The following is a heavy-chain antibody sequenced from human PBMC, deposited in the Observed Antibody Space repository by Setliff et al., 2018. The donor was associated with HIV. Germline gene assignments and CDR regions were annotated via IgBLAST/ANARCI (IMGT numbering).Heavy chain of an antibody. CDR3: ARGSIGLGSYRNAYYFDF. CDR2: INHSGST. D-gene: IGHD1-26*01. CDR1: GESFSGYY. J-gene: IGHJ4*02. Sequence: TSETLSLTCTAYGESFSGYYWTWIRQSPGKGLEWIGEINHSGSTKHNPSLKSRVTISIDTSENQFSLKVTSVTAADTAVYYCARGSIGLGSYRNAYYFDFWGQGVLVTVSS. V-gene: IGHV4-34*01.